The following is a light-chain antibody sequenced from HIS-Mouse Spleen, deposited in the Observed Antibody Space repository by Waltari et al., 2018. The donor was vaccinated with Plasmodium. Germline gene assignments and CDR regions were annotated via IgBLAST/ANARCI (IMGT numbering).Light chain of an antibody. Sequence: SYVLTQPPSVSVAPGKTARITCGGNNIGTKSVHWYQQKPGQAPVLVVYDDSDRPSGIPERFSGSNSGNTATLTISRVEAGDEADYYCAAWDDSLNGVVFGGGTKLTVL. CDR2: DDS. CDR1: NIGTKS. J-gene: IGLJ2*01. V-gene: IGLV3-21*03. CDR3: AAWDDSLNGVV.